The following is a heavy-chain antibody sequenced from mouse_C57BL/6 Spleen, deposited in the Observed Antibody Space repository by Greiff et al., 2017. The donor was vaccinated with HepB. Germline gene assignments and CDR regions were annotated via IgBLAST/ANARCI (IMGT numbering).Heavy chain of an antibody. CDR2: IHPNSGST. Sequence: QVQLQQPGAELVKPGASVKLSCKASGYTFTSYWMHWVKQRPGQGLEWIGMIHPNSGSTNYNEKFKSKATLTVDKSSSTAYMQRSSLTSEDSAVYYCARNYGSSYGSGAYWGQGTLVTVSA. J-gene: IGHJ3*01. D-gene: IGHD1-1*01. V-gene: IGHV1-64*01. CDR1: GYTFTSYW. CDR3: ARNYGSSYGSGAY.